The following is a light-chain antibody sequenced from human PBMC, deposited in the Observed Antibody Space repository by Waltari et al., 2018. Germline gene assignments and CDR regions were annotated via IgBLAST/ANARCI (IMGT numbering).Light chain of an antibody. Sequence: DIVMTQSPDSLAVSLGERATINCKSSQSVLYNSNDRNYLAWYQQRPGQPPKLLIYWASTRESGVADRFSGSGSGTDFSLTINSLQADDLAVYYCHHYYNAPWTFGQGTKVEIK. V-gene: IGKV4-1*01. J-gene: IGKJ1*01. CDR2: WAS. CDR1: QSVLYNSNDRNY. CDR3: HHYYNAPWT.